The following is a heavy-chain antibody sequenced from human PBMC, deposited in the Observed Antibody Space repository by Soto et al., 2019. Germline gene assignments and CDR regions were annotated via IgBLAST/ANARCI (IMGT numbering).Heavy chain of an antibody. D-gene: IGHD3-16*01. J-gene: IGHJ6*02. V-gene: IGHV3-23*01. CDR3: ASNYAYAEGYYGYGIDV. CDR1: RCTFSSYA. CDR2: ISGSGGST. Sequence: LRVSCTASRCTFSSYAMSRVRKAPGKGLEWVSAISGSGGSTYYADSVKGRFTISRDTSKNTLYLQMHGLRAEDTAVYYCASNYAYAEGYYGYGIDVWGQGTTVTVSS.